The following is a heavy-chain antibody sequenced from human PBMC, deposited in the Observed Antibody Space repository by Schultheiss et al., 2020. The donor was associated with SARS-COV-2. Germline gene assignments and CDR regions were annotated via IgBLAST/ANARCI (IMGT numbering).Heavy chain of an antibody. V-gene: IGHV3-23*01. D-gene: IGHD3-10*01. CDR3: AKGYGSGSYYNYDAVDI. CDR1: GFTFSSYG. J-gene: IGHJ3*02. CDR2: ISTSAAVK. Sequence: GGSLRLSCTTSGFTFSSYGMHWVRQAPGKGLEWVSAISTSAAVKTYADSVKGRFTISRDNSKNTLYLQMNSLRAEDTAVYYCAKGYGSGSYYNYDAVDIWGQGTMVTVSS.